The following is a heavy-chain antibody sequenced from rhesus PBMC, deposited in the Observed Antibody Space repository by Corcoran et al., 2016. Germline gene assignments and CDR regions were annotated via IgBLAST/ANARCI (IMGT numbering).Heavy chain of an antibody. D-gene: IGHD3-28*01. CDR3: ARLTSGYYTL. J-gene: IGHJ4*01. CDR1: GFTFGSYY. V-gene: IGHV3-8*01. Sequence: EVQLVESGGGLVQPGGSLRLSCTGSGFTFGSYYMYWVRQPPGKGLEWVSAISTGGGSTCYTDSVKGRFTISKENAKNTLYLQMDSLRAEDTAVYYCARLTSGYYTLWGQGVLVTVSS. CDR2: ISTGGGST.